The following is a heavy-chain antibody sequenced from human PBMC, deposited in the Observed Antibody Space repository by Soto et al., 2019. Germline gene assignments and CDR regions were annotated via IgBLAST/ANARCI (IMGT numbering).Heavy chain of an antibody. CDR2: ISSSSSYI. D-gene: IGHD3-9*01. Sequence: LRLSCAASGFTFSSYSMNWVRQAPGKGLEWVSSISSSSSYIYYADSVKGRFTISRDNAKNSLYLQMNSLRAEDTAVYYCARGYYDILTGYYKARPDYYYGMDVWGQGTTVTVSS. J-gene: IGHJ6*02. CDR3: ARGYYDILTGYYKARPDYYYGMDV. CDR1: GFTFSSYS. V-gene: IGHV3-21*01.